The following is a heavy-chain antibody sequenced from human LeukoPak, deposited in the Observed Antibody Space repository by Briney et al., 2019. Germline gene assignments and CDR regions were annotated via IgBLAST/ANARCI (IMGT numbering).Heavy chain of an antibody. CDR3: ARDFDPTGKQNWFDP. CDR1: GGTFSSYA. D-gene: IGHD1-1*01. Sequence: SVKVSRKASGGTFSSYAISWVRQAPGQGLEWMGRIIPILGIANYAQKFQGRVTITADKSTSTAYMELSSLRSEDTAVYYCARDFDPTGKQNWFDPWGQGTLVTVSS. J-gene: IGHJ5*02. V-gene: IGHV1-69*04. CDR2: IIPILGIA.